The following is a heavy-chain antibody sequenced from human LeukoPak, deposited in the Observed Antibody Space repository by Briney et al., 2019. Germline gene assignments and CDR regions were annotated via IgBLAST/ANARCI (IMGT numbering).Heavy chain of an antibody. D-gene: IGHD2-2*01. CDR3: AKDLGYCSSTSCYYLYFDY. V-gene: IGHV4-61*01. Sequence: PSETLSLTCTVSGGSVSSGSYYWSWIRQPPGKGLEWIGYIYYSGSTNYNPSLKSRVTISVDTSKNQFSLKLSSVTAADTAVYYCAKDLGYCSSTSCYYLYFDYWGQGTLVTVSS. CDR1: GGSVSSGSYY. J-gene: IGHJ4*02. CDR2: IYYSGST.